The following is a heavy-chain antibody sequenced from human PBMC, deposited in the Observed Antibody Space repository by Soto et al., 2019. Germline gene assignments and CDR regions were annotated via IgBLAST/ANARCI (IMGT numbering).Heavy chain of an antibody. CDR2: ISGSGGST. V-gene: IGHV3-23*01. D-gene: IGHD4-17*01. CDR3: AKAYGDPNAFDI. J-gene: IGHJ3*02. CDR1: GFTFSSYA. Sequence: EVQLLESGGGLVQPGGSLRLSCAASGFTFSSYAMSWVRQAPGKGLEWVSAISGSGGSTYYADSVKGRFTISRDNSKNTLYLQMNSLRAEDTAVYYRAKAYGDPNAFDIWGQGTMVTVSS.